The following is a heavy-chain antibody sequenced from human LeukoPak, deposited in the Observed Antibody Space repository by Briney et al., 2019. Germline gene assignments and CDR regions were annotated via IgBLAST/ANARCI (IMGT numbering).Heavy chain of an antibody. V-gene: IGHV4-31*03. Sequence: SETLSLTCTVSGGPISSGGYFWSWIRQHPGQGLEWIGYIYYSGSSDYNPSLKSRVTISVDTSKNQFSLKLSSMTAADTAVYYCARVGNFEGAYWGQGTLVTVSS. CDR2: IYYSGSS. J-gene: IGHJ4*02. D-gene: IGHD1-1*01. CDR3: ARVGNFEGAY. CDR1: GGPISSGGYF.